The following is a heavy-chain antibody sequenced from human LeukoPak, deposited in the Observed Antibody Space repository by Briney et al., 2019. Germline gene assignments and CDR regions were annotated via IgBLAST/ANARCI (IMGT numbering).Heavy chain of an antibody. CDR1: GFTFSSYA. Sequence: PGGSLRLSCAASGFTFSSYAMNWVRQAPGKGLEWVSAISGSGGSTYYADSVKGRFTISRDNSKNTLYLQMNSLRAEDTAVYYCAKGRGSSPNAFDYWGQGTLVTVSS. J-gene: IGHJ4*02. D-gene: IGHD6-19*01. CDR2: ISGSGGST. V-gene: IGHV3-23*01. CDR3: AKGRGSSPNAFDY.